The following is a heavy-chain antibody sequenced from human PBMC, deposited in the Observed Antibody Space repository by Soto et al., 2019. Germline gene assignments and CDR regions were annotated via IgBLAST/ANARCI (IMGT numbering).Heavy chain of an antibody. J-gene: IGHJ4*02. V-gene: IGHV3-74*01. CDR1: GFTFSSYW. CDR3: ARARVVVVAAPVDY. CDR2: INGQGSST. Sequence: TGGSLRLSCAASGFTFSSYWMQWVRQAPGKGLEWVARINGQGSSTSYADSVTGRFTLSRDNAQNTLFLQMNNVTDKDTGFYYCARARVVVVAAPVDYWGQGTLVTVSS. D-gene: IGHD2-15*01.